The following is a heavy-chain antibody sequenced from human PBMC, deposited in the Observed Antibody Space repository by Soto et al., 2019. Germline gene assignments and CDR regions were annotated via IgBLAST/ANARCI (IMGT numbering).Heavy chain of an antibody. D-gene: IGHD5-18*01. CDR2: INPNSGGT. J-gene: IGHJ6*02. Sequence: ASVKVSCKASGYTFTGYHMHRVRQAPGQGLEWMGWINPNSGGTNYAQKFQGWVTMTRDTSISTAYMELSRLRSDDTAVYYCARGGRGDTAMVTYYYGMDVWGQGTTVTVSS. CDR3: ARGGRGDTAMVTYYYGMDV. CDR1: GYTFTGYH. V-gene: IGHV1-2*04.